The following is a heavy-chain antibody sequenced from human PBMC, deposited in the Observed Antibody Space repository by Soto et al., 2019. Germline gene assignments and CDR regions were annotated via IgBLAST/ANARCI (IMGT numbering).Heavy chain of an antibody. V-gene: IGHV4-4*02. CDR3: AREQAGGEAGLPFDI. D-gene: IGHD6-19*01. CDR2: IFHTGTA. J-gene: IGHJ4*02. CDR1: GDSIKTSHW. Sequence: QVQLQESGPGLVRPSGTLSLTCIVSGDSIKTSHWWSWVRQSPGRGLEWIGDIFHTGTANYNPSLRSRVAISLDTSKNQYSLNLTSVTAADTAVYFCAREQAGGEAGLPFDIWGQGTLVTVSS.